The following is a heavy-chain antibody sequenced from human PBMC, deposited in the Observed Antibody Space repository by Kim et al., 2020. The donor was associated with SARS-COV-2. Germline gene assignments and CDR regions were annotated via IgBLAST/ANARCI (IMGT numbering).Heavy chain of an antibody. CDR3: TRRGGSGYYMTFSDY. CDR1: GFTFGDYA. J-gene: IGHJ4*02. D-gene: IGHD3-22*01. V-gene: IGHV3-49*03. Sequence: GGSLRLSCTASGFTFGDYAMSWFRQAPGKGLEWVGFIRSKAYGGTTEYAASVKGRFTISRDDSKSIAYLQMNSLKTEDTAVYYCTRRGGSGYYMTFSDYWGQGTLVTVSS. CDR2: IRSKAYGGTT.